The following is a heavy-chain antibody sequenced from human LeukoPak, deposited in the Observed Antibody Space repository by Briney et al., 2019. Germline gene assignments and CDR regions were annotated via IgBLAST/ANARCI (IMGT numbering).Heavy chain of an antibody. CDR1: GFTFSSYS. J-gene: IGHJ1*01. D-gene: IGHD2-21*01. CDR3: AKRGFRAPSGDEVLESLHL. CDR2: LEYDGTS. V-gene: IGHV3-30*02. Sequence: HPGGSLRLSCAASGFTFSSYSMNWVRQAPGKGLEWVAFLEYDGTSNYLDSVKGRFTISRDNSESTLYLQMNSLQVEDTAIYYCAKRGFRAPSGDEVLESLHLWGQGTLVTVSS.